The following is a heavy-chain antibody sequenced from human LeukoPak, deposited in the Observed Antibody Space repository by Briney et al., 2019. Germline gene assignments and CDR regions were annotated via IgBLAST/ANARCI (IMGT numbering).Heavy chain of an antibody. Sequence: PSETLSLTCSLSGGCIISSSYYWAWIRQPPGMGLEWIGSIYYSGITYYNSSLKSRATVSVDTSRNQFFLHLISVTAADTAVYYCARRNGHSWDVGNWFDPWGQGTLVTVSS. J-gene: IGHJ5*02. CDR2: IYYSGIT. CDR1: GGCIISSSYY. CDR3: ARRNGHSWDVGNWFDP. D-gene: IGHD6-13*01. V-gene: IGHV4-39*01.